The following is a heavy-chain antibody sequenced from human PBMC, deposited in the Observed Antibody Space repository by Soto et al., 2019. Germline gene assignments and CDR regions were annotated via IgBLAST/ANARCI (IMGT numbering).Heavy chain of an antibody. V-gene: IGHV1-46*03. CDR2: INPSGGST. CDR1: GYTFTSYY. D-gene: IGHD3-22*01. CDR3: ARDKDYYDSSAPPGDAFDI. J-gene: IGHJ3*02. Sequence: GASVKVSCKASGYTFTSYYMHWVRQAPGQGLEWMGIINPSGGSTSYAQKFQGRVTMTRDTSTSTVYMELSSLRSEDTAVYYCARDKDYYDSSAPPGDAFDIWGQGTMVTVSS.